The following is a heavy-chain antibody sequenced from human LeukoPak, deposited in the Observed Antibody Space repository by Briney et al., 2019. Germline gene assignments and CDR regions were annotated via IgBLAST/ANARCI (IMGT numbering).Heavy chain of an antibody. CDR3: ARDSPDPYYYYYGMDV. J-gene: IGHJ6*02. CDR2: IIPILGIA. CDR1: GGTFSSYA. Sequence: SVKVSCKASGGTFSSYAISWVRQAPGQGLEWMGRIIPILGIANYAQKFQGGVTITADKSTSTAYMELSSLRSEDTAVYYCARDSPDPYYYYYGMDVWGQGTTVTVSS. V-gene: IGHV1-69*04.